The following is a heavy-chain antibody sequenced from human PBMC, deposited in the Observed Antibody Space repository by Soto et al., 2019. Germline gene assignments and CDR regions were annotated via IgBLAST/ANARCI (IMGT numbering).Heavy chain of an antibody. Sequence: EVQLVESGGDLVKPGGSLRLSCAASEFTFTSAWMSWVRQAPGKGLEWVGRIKSKTDGGKPDYAAPVKGRFTISRDASPNTLYLQINSLKTEDTAVYYCTSLYYGHWGQGTLVTVSS. CDR2: IKSKTDGGKP. CDR3: TSLYYGH. V-gene: IGHV3-15*01. CDR1: EFTFTSAW. J-gene: IGHJ4*02. D-gene: IGHD3-16*02.